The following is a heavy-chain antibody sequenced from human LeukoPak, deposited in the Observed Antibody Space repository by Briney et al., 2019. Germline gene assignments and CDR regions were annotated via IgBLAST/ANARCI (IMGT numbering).Heavy chain of an antibody. Sequence: SETLSRTCTVSGGSISSGSYYWSWIRQPAGKGLEWIGRIYTSGSTNYNPSLKSRVTISVDTSKNQFSLKLSSVTAADTAVYYCARETKQLEKTAWGQGTLVTVSS. CDR3: ARETKQLEKTA. J-gene: IGHJ5*02. CDR2: IYTSGST. V-gene: IGHV4-61*02. D-gene: IGHD1-1*01. CDR1: GGSISSGSYY.